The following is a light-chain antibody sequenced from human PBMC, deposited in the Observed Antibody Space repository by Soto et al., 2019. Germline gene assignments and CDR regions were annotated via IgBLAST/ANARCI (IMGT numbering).Light chain of an antibody. V-gene: IGKV1-17*01. CDR3: QQAKSFPYT. J-gene: IGKJ2*01. Sequence: IQMTQSPSSLSASVGDRVTIXXRASQGIGNALSWYQQKPGKAPKIXIYVASNLQSGVPSRFSGSGSGTEFTLTISSLQPEDFATYYCQQAKSFPYTFGQGTKVDIK. CDR1: QGIGNA. CDR2: VAS.